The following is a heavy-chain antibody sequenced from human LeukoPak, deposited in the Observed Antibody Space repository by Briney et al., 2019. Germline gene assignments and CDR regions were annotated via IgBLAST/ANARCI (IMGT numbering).Heavy chain of an antibody. J-gene: IGHJ4*02. V-gene: IGHV4-31*03. CDR2: IYYSGST. Sequence: PSETLSLTCTVSGGSISSGGYYWSWIRQHPGKGLEWIGYIYYSGSTYYNPSLKGRVTISVDTSKNQFSLKLSSVTAADTAVYYCARGSSAMATISFDYWGQGTLVTVSS. CDR1: GGSISSGGYY. CDR3: ARGSSAMATISFDY. D-gene: IGHD5-12*01.